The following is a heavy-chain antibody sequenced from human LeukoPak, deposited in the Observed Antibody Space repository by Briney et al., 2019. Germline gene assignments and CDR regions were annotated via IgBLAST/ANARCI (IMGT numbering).Heavy chain of an antibody. CDR3: TRRANSSGNY. V-gene: IGHV3-73*01. J-gene: IGHJ4*02. D-gene: IGHD6-19*01. Sequence: GGSLRLSCAASGFTFSTYAMHWVRQASGEGLEWVGRIRSKANSYATAYAASVKGRFTISRDDSKNTAYLQMNSLKTEDTAVYYCTRRANSSGNYWGQGTLVTVSS. CDR1: GFTFSTYA. CDR2: IRSKANSYAT.